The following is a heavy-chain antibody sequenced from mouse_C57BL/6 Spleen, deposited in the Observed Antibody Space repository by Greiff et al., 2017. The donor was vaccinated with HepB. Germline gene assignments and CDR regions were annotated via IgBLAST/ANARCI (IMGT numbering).Heavy chain of an antibody. Sequence: EVQLRQSGPELVKPGASVKIPCKASGYTFTDYNMDWVKQSHGKSLEWIGDINPNNGGPIYNQKFKGKATLTVDKSSSTAYIELLSLTSEDTAVYYCARGLRRSYAMDYWGQGTSVTVSS. CDR2: INPNNGGP. CDR3: ARGLRRSYAMDY. D-gene: IGHD3-2*02. V-gene: IGHV1-18*01. J-gene: IGHJ4*01. CDR1: GYTFTDYN.